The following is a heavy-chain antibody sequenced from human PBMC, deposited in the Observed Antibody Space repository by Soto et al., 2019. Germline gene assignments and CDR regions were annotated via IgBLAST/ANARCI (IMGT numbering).Heavy chain of an antibody. Sequence: QLQLRESGPGLMKPSETLSLTCRVSGDSISDTIYYWAWIRQAPGKGLEWIGSIHYSGSTQFHPSLKTGVTISVATSKNALSLRPMSVTAADTAVYYCARHLKAVADAMAYWGQGIPVTVSS. CDR1: GDSISDTIYY. J-gene: IGHJ4*02. V-gene: IGHV4-39*01. CDR2: IHYSGST. D-gene: IGHD6-19*01. CDR3: ARHLKAVADAMAY.